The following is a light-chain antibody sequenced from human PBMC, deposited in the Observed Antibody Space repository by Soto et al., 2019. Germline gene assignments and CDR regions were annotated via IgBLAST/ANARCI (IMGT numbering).Light chain of an antibody. J-gene: IGLJ3*02. Sequence: QPVLTQPPSASGTPGQRVSISCSGSSSNIGSDFVNWYQQLPGTAPKLLIYNNNQRPSGVPDRFSGSTSGTSASLAISGLRSEDEAAYYCASWDDSLSGWVFGGGTKLTVL. CDR1: SSNIGSDF. CDR2: NNN. V-gene: IGLV1-47*02. CDR3: ASWDDSLSGWV.